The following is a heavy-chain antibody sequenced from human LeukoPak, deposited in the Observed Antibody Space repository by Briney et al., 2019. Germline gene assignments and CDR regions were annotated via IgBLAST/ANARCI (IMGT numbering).Heavy chain of an antibody. CDR3: ALLGATITGADYYYYMDV. CDR1: GGSISSSSYY. V-gene: IGHV4-39*01. D-gene: IGHD5-12*01. CDR2: IYYSGST. Sequence: SETLSLTCTVSGGSISSSSYYWGWIRQPPGKGLEWIGSIYYSGSTYYNPSLKSRVTISVDTSKNQFSLKLSSVTAADTAVYYCALLGATITGADYYYYMDVWGKGTTVTVSS. J-gene: IGHJ6*03.